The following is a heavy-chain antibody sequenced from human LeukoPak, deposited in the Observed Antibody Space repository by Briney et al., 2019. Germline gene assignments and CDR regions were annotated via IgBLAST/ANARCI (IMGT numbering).Heavy chain of an antibody. J-gene: IGHJ4*02. V-gene: IGHV3-30*18. Sequence: GGSLRLSCAASGFTFSSYGMHWVRQAPGKGLEWVAVISYDGSNKYYADSVKGRFTISRDNSKNTLYLQMNSLRAEDTAVYYCAEIRVGPWDYWGQGTLVTVSS. CDR1: GFTFSSYG. CDR2: ISYDGSNK. CDR3: AEIRVGPWDY. D-gene: IGHD2-15*01.